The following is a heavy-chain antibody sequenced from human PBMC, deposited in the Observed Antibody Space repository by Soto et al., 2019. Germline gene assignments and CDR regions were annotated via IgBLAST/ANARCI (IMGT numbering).Heavy chain of an antibody. CDR3: ARTSKVSRDCSGGSCYLDY. CDR1: GGSFSGYY. J-gene: IGHJ4*02. D-gene: IGHD2-15*01. CDR2: INHSGST. V-gene: IGHV4-34*01. Sequence: SETLSLTCAVYGGSFSGYYWSWIRQPPGKGLEWIGEINHSGSTNYNPSLKSRVTISVDTSKNQFSLKLSSVTAADTAVYYCARTSKVSRDCSGGSCYLDYWGQGTLVTVSS.